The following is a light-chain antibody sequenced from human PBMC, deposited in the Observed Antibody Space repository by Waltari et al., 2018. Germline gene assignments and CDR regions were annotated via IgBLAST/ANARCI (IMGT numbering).Light chain of an antibody. V-gene: IGKV1-5*03. CDR1: QSIDSY. Sequence: DIQMTQSPSTLSASVGDRVTITCRASQSIDSYLAWYQQKPGKAPKLLIYRASTLESGVPSRFSGFGSGTDFILIISNLQPDDLATYYCQQYKSHSTFGLGTKLEIK. J-gene: IGKJ2*01. CDR3: QQYKSHST. CDR2: RAS.